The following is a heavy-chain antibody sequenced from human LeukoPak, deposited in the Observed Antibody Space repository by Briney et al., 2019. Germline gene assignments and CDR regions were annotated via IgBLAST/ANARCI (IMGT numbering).Heavy chain of an antibody. CDR1: GGSFSGYY. V-gene: IGHV4-34*01. CDR2: INHSGST. Sequence: SETLSLTCAVYGGSFSGYYWSWIRQPPGKGLEWIGEINHSGSTNYNPSLKSRVTISVDTSKNQFSLKLSSVTAADTAVYYCARGPGWLTYYYYGMDVWGQGTTVTVSS. J-gene: IGHJ6*02. CDR3: ARGPGWLTYYYYGMDV. D-gene: IGHD6-19*01.